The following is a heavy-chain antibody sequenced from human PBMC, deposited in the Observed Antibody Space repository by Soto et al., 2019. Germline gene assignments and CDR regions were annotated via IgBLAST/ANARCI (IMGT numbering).Heavy chain of an antibody. D-gene: IGHD6-19*01. CDR3: ARGAWYSSGWYIGPRGWFDP. CDR2: INHSGST. J-gene: IGHJ5*02. CDR1: GGSFSGYY. Sequence: PEETLSLTCAVYGGSFSGYYWSWIRQPPGKGLEWIGEINHSGSTNYNPSLKSRVTISVDTSKNQFSLKLSSVTAADTAVYYCARGAWYSSGWYIGPRGWFDPWGQGTLVTVSS. V-gene: IGHV4-34*01.